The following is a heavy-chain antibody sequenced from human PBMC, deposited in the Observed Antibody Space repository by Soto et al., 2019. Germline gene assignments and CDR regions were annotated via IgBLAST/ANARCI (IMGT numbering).Heavy chain of an antibody. J-gene: IGHJ4*02. D-gene: IGHD3-3*01. CDR1: GGTFSSYA. CDR2: IIPIFGTA. CDR3: ARGIKIFGVVIGLHY. V-gene: IGHV1-69*13. Sequence: ASVKVSCKASGGTFSSYAISWVRQAPGQGLEWMGGIIPIFGTANYAQKFQGRVTITADESTSTAYMELSSLRSEDTAVYYCARGIKIFGVVIGLHYWGQGTLVTVYS.